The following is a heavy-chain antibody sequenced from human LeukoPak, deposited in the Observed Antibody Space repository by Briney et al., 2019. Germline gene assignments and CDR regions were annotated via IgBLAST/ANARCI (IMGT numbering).Heavy chain of an antibody. V-gene: IGHV1-18*01. Sequence: GASVKVSCKASGYTFTSYGISWVRQAPGQGLEWMGWISAYNGNTNYAQKLHGRVTMTTDTSTSTAYMELSSLRSEDTAVYYCARVWARSGQVPDPYGMDVSGQGTTVTVSS. J-gene: IGHJ6*02. D-gene: IGHD2-2*01. CDR2: ISAYNGNT. CDR3: ARVWARSGQVPDPYGMDV. CDR1: GYTFTSYG.